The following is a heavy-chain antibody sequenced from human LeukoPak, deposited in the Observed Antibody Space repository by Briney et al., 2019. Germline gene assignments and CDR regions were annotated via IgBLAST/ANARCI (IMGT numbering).Heavy chain of an antibody. CDR1: GFTFSSYA. V-gene: IGHV3-23*01. D-gene: IGHD6-19*01. Sequence: GGSLRLSCAASGFTFSSYAMSWVRQAPGKGLEWVSTLSNVGGAFYADSVKGRFTISRDNSKNTLYVQMNSLRADDTAVYYCAKRGSSGSYYFDSWGHGTLVTVSS. CDR3: AKRGSSGSYYFDS. CDR2: LSNVGGA. J-gene: IGHJ4*01.